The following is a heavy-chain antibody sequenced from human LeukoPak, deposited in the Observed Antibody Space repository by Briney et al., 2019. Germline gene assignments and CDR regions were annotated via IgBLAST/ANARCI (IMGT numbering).Heavy chain of an antibody. Sequence: KVSCKASGYTFTGYYMHWVRQMPGKGLDWMGIIYPGDSDSRYSASFQGQVTISADKSIRTAYLQWSSLKASDTAMYYCARVRSGDYSEDAFDIWGQGTMVTVSS. CDR1: GYTFTGYY. CDR2: IYPGDSDS. CDR3: ARVRSGDYSEDAFDI. V-gene: IGHV5-51*01. J-gene: IGHJ3*02. D-gene: IGHD1-26*01.